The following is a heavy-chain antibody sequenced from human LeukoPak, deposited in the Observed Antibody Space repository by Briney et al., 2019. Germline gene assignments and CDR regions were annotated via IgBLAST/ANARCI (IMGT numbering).Heavy chain of an antibody. CDR2: IKQDGSEK. CDR3: ARQYGSGSYT. Sequence: GGSLRLSCAASGFTFSSYWMSWVRQAPGKGLGWVANIKQDGSEKYYVDCGKGRFTISRDNAKNSLYLQMNSLRAEDTALYYCARQYGSGSYTWGQGTLVTVSS. CDR1: GFTFSSYW. V-gene: IGHV3-7*03. J-gene: IGHJ5*02. D-gene: IGHD3-10*01.